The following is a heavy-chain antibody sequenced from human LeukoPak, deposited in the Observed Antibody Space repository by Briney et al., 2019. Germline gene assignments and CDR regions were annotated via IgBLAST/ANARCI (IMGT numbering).Heavy chain of an antibody. V-gene: IGHV3-11*04. D-gene: IGHD1-26*01. J-gene: IGHJ4*02. CDR2: VSSSGSTI. CDR1: GFTFSDYY. Sequence: GGSLTLSCPASGFTFSDYYMSWIRQAPGKGREGVSYVSSSGSTIYYADSVQGRFTISSDHAKNSLYLQMNSLRAEDTAVYYCARDSRVGATSNFDYWGQGTVVTVSS. CDR3: ARDSRVGATSNFDY.